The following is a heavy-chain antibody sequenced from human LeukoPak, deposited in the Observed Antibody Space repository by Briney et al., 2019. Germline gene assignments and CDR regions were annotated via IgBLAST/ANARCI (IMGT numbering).Heavy chain of an antibody. Sequence: GGSLRLSCAASGFTFSDHPMDWVRQAPGKGLEWVGRSRSKARKYSTEYAASVKGRFSISRDESKISMFLQLNSLKSEDTAVYYCARDGAEGGDSAFDVWGQGTMVTVSS. CDR2: SRSKARKYST. D-gene: IGHD2-21*01. V-gene: IGHV3-72*01. CDR1: GFTFSDHP. CDR3: ARDGAEGGDSAFDV. J-gene: IGHJ3*01.